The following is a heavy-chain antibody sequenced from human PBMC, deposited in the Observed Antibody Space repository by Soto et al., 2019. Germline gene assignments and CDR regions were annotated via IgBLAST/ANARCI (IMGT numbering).Heavy chain of an antibody. J-gene: IGHJ5*02. CDR1: GFTFSGSA. CDR3: TSPLGDYSRTFDP. CDR2: IRSKAKSYAT. V-gene: IGHV3-73*01. Sequence: GGSLRLSCAASGFTFSGSAMNWVRQASGKGLEWVGRIRSKAKSYATAYAASVKGRFTISSDDSKNTAYLQMNSLKTEDTAVYFCTSPLGDYSRTFDPGAREPGSPSPQ. D-gene: IGHD4-4*01.